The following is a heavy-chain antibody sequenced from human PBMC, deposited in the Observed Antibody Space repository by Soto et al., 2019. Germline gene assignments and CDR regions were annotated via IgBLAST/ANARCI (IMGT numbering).Heavy chain of an antibody. CDR1: GFTVSSNY. CDR2: IYSGGST. J-gene: IGHJ4*02. CDR3: ARIIEYSSSSHDY. V-gene: IGHV3-66*01. D-gene: IGHD6-6*01. Sequence: PGGSLRLSCAASGFTVSSNYMSWVRQAPGKGLEWVSVIYSGGSTYYADSVKGRFTISRDNSKNTLYLQMNSLRAEDTAVYYCARIIEYSSSSHDYWGQGTLVTVSS.